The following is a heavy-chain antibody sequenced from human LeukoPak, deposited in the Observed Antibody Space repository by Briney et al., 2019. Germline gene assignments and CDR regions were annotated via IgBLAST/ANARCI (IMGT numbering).Heavy chain of an antibody. V-gene: IGHV4-34*01. CDR3: ASRYVSSEVVIIPTAKNNWFDP. CDR1: GGSFSGYY. J-gene: IGHJ5*02. Sequence: SETLSLTCAVYGGSFSGYYWSWIRQPPGKGLEWIGEINHSGSTNCNPSLKSRVTISVDTSKNQFSLKLSSVTAADTAVYYCASRYVSSEVVIIPTAKNNWFDPWGQGTLVTVSS. CDR2: INHSGST. D-gene: IGHD3-3*01.